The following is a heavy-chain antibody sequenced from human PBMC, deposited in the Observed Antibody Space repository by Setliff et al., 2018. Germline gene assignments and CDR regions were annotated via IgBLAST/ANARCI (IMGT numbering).Heavy chain of an antibody. Sequence: ASVKVSCKASGYTFSNYGLSWVRQAPGQGPEWMGWISASNGQTRYTEELQGRVTMTTDTSTSTAYMDLRSLRSDDTAVYYCARSIALFGVDVVSCYFDHWGQGTLVTLL. V-gene: IGHV1-18*01. CDR1: GYTFSNYG. CDR2: ISASNGQT. J-gene: IGHJ4*02. D-gene: IGHD3-3*01. CDR3: ARSIALFGVDVVSCYFDH.